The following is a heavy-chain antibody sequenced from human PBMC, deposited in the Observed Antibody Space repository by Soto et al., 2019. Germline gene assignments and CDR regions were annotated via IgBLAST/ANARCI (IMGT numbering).Heavy chain of an antibody. CDR1: GFTFSSYG. Sequence: QVQLVESGGGVVQPGRSLRLSCAASGFTFSSYGMHWVRQAPGKGLEWVAVIWYDGSNKYYADSVKGRFTTSRDNSKNPLVLQMNRLRGGGTAVYLFSRDFAWYNRGLYPRGGFDHWGQGTLVTVSS. D-gene: IGHD6-19*01. CDR2: IWYDGSNK. V-gene: IGHV3-33*01. J-gene: IGHJ4*02. CDR3: SRDFAWYNRGLYPRGGFDH.